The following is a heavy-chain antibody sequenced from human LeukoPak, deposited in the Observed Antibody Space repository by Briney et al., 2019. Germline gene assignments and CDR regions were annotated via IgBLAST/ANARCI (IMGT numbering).Heavy chain of an antibody. CDR3: ARDYSLGLSIAAAGPSWFDP. CDR2: ISSSSTI. Sequence: GGSLRLSCAAYGFTFSSYSMNWVRQGPGKGLEWVSYISSSSTIYYADSVKGRFTISRDNAKNSLYLQMNSLRDEDTAVYYCARDYSLGLSIAAAGPSWFDPWGQGTLVIVSS. V-gene: IGHV3-48*02. CDR1: GFTFSSYS. J-gene: IGHJ5*02. D-gene: IGHD6-13*01.